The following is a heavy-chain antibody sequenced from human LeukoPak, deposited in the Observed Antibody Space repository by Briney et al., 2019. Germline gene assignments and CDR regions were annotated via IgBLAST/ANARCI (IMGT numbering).Heavy chain of an antibody. CDR3: ARLMNIVAADF. CDR1: GGSITSYY. CDR2: IYYSGSS. V-gene: IGHV4-59*08. Sequence: PSETLSLTCTVSGGSITSYYWSWIRQPPGKGLEWIGYIYYSGSSNYNPSLKSRVTISVDMSKNQFSLKLTSVTAADTAVYYCARLMNIVAADFWGQGTLVTVSS. D-gene: IGHD5-12*01. J-gene: IGHJ4*02.